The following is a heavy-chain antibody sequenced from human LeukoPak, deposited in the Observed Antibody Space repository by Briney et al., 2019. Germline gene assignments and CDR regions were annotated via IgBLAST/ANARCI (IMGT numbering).Heavy chain of an antibody. D-gene: IGHD3-10*01. Sequence: GGSLRLSCAASGFSFSNYWMNWVRQAPGKGLEWVANIKQDGSEIYYLDSVKGRFIISRDNAKNSLYLQMNSLRAEDTAVYYCARDGGDDAFDIWGQGTMVTVSS. CDR3: ARDGGDDAFDI. CDR2: IKQDGSEI. V-gene: IGHV3-7*01. J-gene: IGHJ3*02. CDR1: GFSFSNYW.